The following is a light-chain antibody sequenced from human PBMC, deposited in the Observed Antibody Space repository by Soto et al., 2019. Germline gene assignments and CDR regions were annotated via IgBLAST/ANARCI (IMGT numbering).Light chain of an antibody. J-gene: IGKJ2*01. Sequence: DIQMTQSPSTLSASVGDGVTTTCRASHTISVWLAWYQQRPAKAPKFLIYDASSLETGVPSRFSGSGSGTEFTLTIRSLQPDDFATYYCQQYDSSCPTFGQGTKLEIK. CDR2: DAS. V-gene: IGKV1-5*01. CDR1: HTISVW. CDR3: QQYDSSCPT.